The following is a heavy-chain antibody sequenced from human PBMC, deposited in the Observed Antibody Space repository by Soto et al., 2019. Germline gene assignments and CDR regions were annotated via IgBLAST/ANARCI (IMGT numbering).Heavy chain of an antibody. D-gene: IGHD3-22*01. J-gene: IGHJ4*02. CDR1: GGSISSYY. V-gene: IGHV4-59*01. CDR3: ARASRDYYDGSGPFDY. Sequence: SETLSLTCTVSGGSISSYYWSWIRQPPGKGLEWIGYIYYSGSTNYNPSLKSRVTISVDTSKNQFSLKLSPVTAADTAVYYCARASRDYYDGSGPFDYWGQGTLVTVSS. CDR2: IYYSGST.